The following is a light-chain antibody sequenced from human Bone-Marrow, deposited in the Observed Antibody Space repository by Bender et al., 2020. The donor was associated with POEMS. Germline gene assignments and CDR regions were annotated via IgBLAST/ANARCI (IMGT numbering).Light chain of an antibody. J-gene: IGLJ2*01. Sequence: QSALTQPASVSGSPGQSITISCTGSSSDVGTYNLVSWYQHYPGKAPKLMIYEGDNRPSGISDRFSGSKSGNTASLTISGLQVDDEGDYYCSSYSSSFTVVFGGGTKLTVL. V-gene: IGLV2-14*02. CDR1: SSDVGTYNL. CDR2: EGD. CDR3: SSYSSSFTVV.